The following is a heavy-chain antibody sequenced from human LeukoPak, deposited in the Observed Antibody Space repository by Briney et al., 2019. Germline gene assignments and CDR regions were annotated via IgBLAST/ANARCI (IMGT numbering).Heavy chain of an antibody. CDR2: IYHSGTT. CDR1: NVSISSTNW. J-gene: IGHJ5*02. CDR3: VRVVVVSATLKDWFDP. D-gene: IGHD2-15*01. Sequence: PSETLSLTCAVSNVSISSTNWWSWVRQSPGKGLEYIGEIYHSGTTNYNPSLKSRVTISLDKSKNHFSLKLTSVTAADTAVYYCVRVVVVSATLKDWFDPWGQGILVTVSS. V-gene: IGHV4-4*02.